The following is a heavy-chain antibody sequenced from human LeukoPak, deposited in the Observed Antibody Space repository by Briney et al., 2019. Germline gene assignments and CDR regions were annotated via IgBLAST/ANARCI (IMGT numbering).Heavy chain of an antibody. D-gene: IGHD5-24*01. J-gene: IGHJ4*02. Sequence: GESLKISCKGSGYSFTSYWIGWVRQMPGKGLEWMGTIYPGDSDTRYSPSFQGLVTISADKSVSTAYLQWSSLEASDTAMFYYARQDDYIFDYWGQGTLVTVSS. CDR1: GYSFTSYW. CDR2: IYPGDSDT. CDR3: ARQDDYIFDY. V-gene: IGHV5-51*01.